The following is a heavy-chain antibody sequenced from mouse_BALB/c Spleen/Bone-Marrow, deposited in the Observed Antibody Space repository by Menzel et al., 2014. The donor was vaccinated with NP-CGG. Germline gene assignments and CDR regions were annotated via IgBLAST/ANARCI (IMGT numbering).Heavy chain of an antibody. D-gene: IGHD2-2*01. Sequence: EVKLVESGPGLVKPSQSLSLTCTVTGYSITSDYAWNWIRQFPGNKLEWMGYISYSGNTNYNPSLKSRISITRDTSKNQFFLQLSSVTTEDTATYYCARGGYDDAMDYWGQGTSATVSS. V-gene: IGHV3-2*02. CDR1: GYSITSDYA. CDR3: ARGGYDDAMDY. CDR2: ISYSGNT. J-gene: IGHJ4*01.